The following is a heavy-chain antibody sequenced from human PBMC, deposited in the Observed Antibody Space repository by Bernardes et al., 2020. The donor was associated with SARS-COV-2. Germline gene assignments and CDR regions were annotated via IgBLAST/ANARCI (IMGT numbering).Heavy chain of an antibody. V-gene: IGHV3-48*01. J-gene: IGHJ4*02. D-gene: IGHD4-4*01. CDR1: GFTFSSYT. CDR3: ARIPPPTATTWTENEY. Sequence: GGSLRLSCAASGFTFSSYTMNWVRQAPGKGLEWISYISSSGSTIYYADSVKGRFTISRDNAEKSLYLQMNSLRAEDTAVYYCARIPPPTATTWTENEYWGQGTLVTVSS. CDR2: ISSSGSTI.